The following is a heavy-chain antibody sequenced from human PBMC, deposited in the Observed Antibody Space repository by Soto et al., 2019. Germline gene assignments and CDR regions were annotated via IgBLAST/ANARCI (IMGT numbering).Heavy chain of an antibody. Sequence: QITLKESGPTLVKPTQTLTLTCTFSGFSLSTSGVGVGWIRQPPGKALEWLALIYWDDDKRYSPSLKSRLTINNTTHKYQVFLTMTNIEPVDTATYYGAHRGTRRCIAPWRQGTLVTVSS. D-gene: IGHD2-15*01. CDR1: GFSLSTSGVG. V-gene: IGHV2-5*02. CDR3: AHRGTRRCIAP. J-gene: IGHJ5*02. CDR2: IYWDDDK.